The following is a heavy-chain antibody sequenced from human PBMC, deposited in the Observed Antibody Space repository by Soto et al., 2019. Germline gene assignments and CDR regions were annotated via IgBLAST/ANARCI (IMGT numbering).Heavy chain of an antibody. D-gene: IGHD3-3*01. CDR2: IHPDGSMT. J-gene: IGHJ4*02. CDR3: GREIRSGDF. CDR1: GFKFSDSW. V-gene: IGHV3-74*01. Sequence: EMQLVESGGGLVQPGGSLRLSCAASGFKFSDSWMHWVRQAPGKGLVWVSRIHPDGSMTHYADSVKGRFTTSRDNVKNTVFLQLSSLRAEDTAIYYCGREIRSGDFWGQGTLVTVSS.